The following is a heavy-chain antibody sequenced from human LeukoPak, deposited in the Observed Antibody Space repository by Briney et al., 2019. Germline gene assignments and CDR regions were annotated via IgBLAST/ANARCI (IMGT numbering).Heavy chain of an antibody. J-gene: IGHJ4*02. CDR3: AREWLWLVDY. Sequence: GGSLRLTCAASGFAFSTYSMNWVRQAPGKGLEWVSYISTRGDTIFYSDSVKGRFTISRDNAKNSLYLQMNSLRDEDTAVYYCAREWLWLVDYWGQGTLVTVSS. CDR1: GFAFSTYS. CDR2: ISTRGDTI. V-gene: IGHV3-48*02. D-gene: IGHD6-19*01.